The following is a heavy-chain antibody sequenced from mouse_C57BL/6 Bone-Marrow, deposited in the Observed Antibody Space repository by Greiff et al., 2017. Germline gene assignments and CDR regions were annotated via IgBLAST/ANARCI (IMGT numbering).Heavy chain of an antibody. CDR3: TRVHYYGSSSYWYFDV. V-gene: IGHV6-6*01. CDR2: IRNKANNHAT. J-gene: IGHJ1*03. Sequence: EVKVVESGGGLVQPGGSMKLSCAASGFTFSDAWMDWVRQSPEKGLEWVAEIRNKANNHATYYAESVKGRFTISRDDSKSSVYLQMNSLRAEDTGIYYFTRVHYYGSSSYWYFDVWGTGTTVTVSS. CDR1: GFTFSDAW. D-gene: IGHD1-1*01.